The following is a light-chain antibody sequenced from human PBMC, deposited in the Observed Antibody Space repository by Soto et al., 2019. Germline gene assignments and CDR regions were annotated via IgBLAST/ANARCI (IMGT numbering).Light chain of an antibody. J-gene: IGKJ1*01. CDR2: AAS. V-gene: IGKV3-20*01. CDR3: QQYATSRT. Sequence: EIVLTQSPGTLSLSPGDRATLSCRTSQSLSGSDLAWYRQRRGQAPRLLIYAASRRAPGIPDRFSGSGSGTDFTLTIARLEPEDFAVYYCQQYATSRTFGQGTKVDI. CDR1: QSLSGSD.